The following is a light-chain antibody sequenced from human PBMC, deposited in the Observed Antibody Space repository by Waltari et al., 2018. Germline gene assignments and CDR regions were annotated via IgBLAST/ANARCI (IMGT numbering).Light chain of an antibody. CDR2: EVS. Sequence: QSALTQPPSASGSPGQSVTISCTGTSSDVGGYNYVSWYQQHPGKAPKLMIYEVSNRPSGVPDRFSGSKSGNTASLTVSGLQAEDEADYYRSSYAGSNNVVFGGGTKLTVL. J-gene: IGLJ2*01. V-gene: IGLV2-8*01. CDR3: SSYAGSNNVV. CDR1: SSDVGGYNY.